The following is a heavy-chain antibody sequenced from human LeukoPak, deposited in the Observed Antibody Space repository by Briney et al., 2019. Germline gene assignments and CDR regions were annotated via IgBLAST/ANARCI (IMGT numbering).Heavy chain of an antibody. CDR3: ARDLGSSGYRY. Sequence: PGGSLRLSCAASGFTFRSYSMNWVRQAPGKGLEWVSYISSSSSSIYYADSVKGRFTISRDNAKNSLYLQMNSLRAEDTAVYYCARDLGSSGYRYWGQGTLVTVSS. V-gene: IGHV3-48*01. CDR2: ISSSSSSI. CDR1: GFTFRSYS. J-gene: IGHJ4*02. D-gene: IGHD3-22*01.